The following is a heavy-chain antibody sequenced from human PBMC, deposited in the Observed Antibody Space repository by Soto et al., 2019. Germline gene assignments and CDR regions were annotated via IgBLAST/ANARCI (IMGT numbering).Heavy chain of an antibody. Sequence: GSLRLSCAASGFTFSSYEMNWVRQAPGKGLEWVSYISSSGSTIYYADSVKGRFTISRDNAKNSLYLQMNSLRAEDTAVYYCAREEVPPYFDYWGQGALVTVSS. V-gene: IGHV3-48*03. CDR1: GFTFSSYE. CDR2: ISSSGSTI. J-gene: IGHJ4*02. CDR3: AREEVPPYFDY.